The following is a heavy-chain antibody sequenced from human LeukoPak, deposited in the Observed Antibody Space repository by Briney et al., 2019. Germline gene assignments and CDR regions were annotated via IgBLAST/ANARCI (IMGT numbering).Heavy chain of an antibody. V-gene: IGHV3-30-3*01. CDR2: ISYDGSNK. Sequence: RAGGSLRLSCVASGFPFSSYWMTWVRQAPGKGLEWVAVISYDGSNKYYADSVKGRFTISRDNSKNTLYLQMNSLRAEDTAVYYCARDRQAFDIWGQGTMVTVSS. CDR3: ARDRQAFDI. J-gene: IGHJ3*02. CDR1: GFPFSSYW.